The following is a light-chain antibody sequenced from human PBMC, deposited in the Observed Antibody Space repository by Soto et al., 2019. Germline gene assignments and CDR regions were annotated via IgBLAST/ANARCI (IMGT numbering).Light chain of an antibody. J-gene: IGKJ4*01. CDR2: WAS. CDR3: HQYYNTIT. CDR1: QSVLYSSNNKNY. Sequence: DIVMTQSPDSLAVSLGERATINCKSSQSVLYSSNNKNYLAWYQQKPGQPPKLLIYWASTRESGVPDRFSGSGYGTDFTLTISSLQAEDVALYYCHQYYNTITFGGGTKVDIK. V-gene: IGKV4-1*01.